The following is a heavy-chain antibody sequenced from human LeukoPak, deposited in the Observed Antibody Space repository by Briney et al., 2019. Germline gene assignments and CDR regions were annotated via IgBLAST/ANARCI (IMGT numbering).Heavy chain of an antibody. V-gene: IGHV1-46*01. CDR2: INPGGGST. J-gene: IGHJ5*02. Sequence: ASVKVSCKASGYTFTSYYMHWVRQAPGQGLEWMGIINPGGGSTSYAQKFQGRVTMTRDTSTSTVYMELSSLRSEDTAVYYCARDRITMVRGGKGWFDPWGQGTLVTVSS. D-gene: IGHD3-10*01. CDR1: GYTFTSYY. CDR3: ARDRITMVRGGKGWFDP.